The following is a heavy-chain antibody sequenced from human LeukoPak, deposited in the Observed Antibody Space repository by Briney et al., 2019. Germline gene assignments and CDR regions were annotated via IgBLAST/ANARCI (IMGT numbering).Heavy chain of an antibody. CDR2: ISGNGGST. CDR1: GFTFSSYA. CDR3: ARVPAARRLDP. D-gene: IGHD2-2*01. V-gene: IGHV3-23*01. Sequence: GGSLRLSCAASGFTFSSYAMSWVRQAPGKGLESVSTISGNGGSTYYADSVEGRFTISRDNSKNTLYLPMTSLRAEDTALYYCARVPAARRLDPWGQGTLVTVSS. J-gene: IGHJ5*02.